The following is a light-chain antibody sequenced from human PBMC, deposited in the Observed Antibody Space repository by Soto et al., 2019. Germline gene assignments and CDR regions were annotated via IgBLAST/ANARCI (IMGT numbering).Light chain of an antibody. J-gene: IGLJ2*01. CDR2: LSSDGSH. V-gene: IGLV4-69*01. CDR1: SGHSSYA. CDR3: QTWDTGARVV. Sequence: QLVLTQSPSASASLGASVKLTCTLSSGHSSYAIAWHQQQPEKGPRYLMKLSSDGSHSKGDGIPDRFSGSSSGAERYLTISRLQSEDEADYYCQTWDTGARVVFGGGNKVTVL.